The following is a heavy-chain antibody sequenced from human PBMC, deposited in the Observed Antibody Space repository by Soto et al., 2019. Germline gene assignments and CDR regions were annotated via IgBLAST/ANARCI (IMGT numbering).Heavy chain of an antibody. CDR3: ARDWDSSGLFDP. Sequence: SETLSLTCAVSGASITTYYWSWIRQPPGKGLEWIGSISYSGSSKYNPSLESRVMISLDTSKNQFSLRLTSVTAANAALYCGARDWDSSGLFDPWGQGALVTVSS. J-gene: IGHJ5*02. CDR2: ISYSGSS. CDR1: GASITTYY. D-gene: IGHD3-10*01. V-gene: IGHV4-59*01.